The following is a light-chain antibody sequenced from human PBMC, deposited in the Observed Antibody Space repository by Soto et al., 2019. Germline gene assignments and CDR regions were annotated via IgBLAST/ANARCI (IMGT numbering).Light chain of an antibody. CDR2: DAS. CDR3: QQFNSYPLT. CDR1: QGISSA. J-gene: IGKJ4*01. V-gene: IGKV1-13*02. Sequence: AIQLPQSPSSLSASVGDRVTITCRASQGISSALDWYQQKPGKAPKLLIYDASSLESGVPSRFSGSGSGTDFTLTISSLQPEDFATYYCQQFNSYPLTFGGGNKVEIQ.